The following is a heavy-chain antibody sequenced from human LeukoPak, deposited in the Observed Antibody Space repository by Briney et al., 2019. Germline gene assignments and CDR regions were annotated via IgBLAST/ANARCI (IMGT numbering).Heavy chain of an antibody. V-gene: IGHV3-30-3*01. J-gene: IGHJ4*02. Sequence: GGSLRLSCAASGFTFSSYAMHWVRQAPGKGLEWVAVISYDGSNKYYADSVKGRFTISRDNSKATLYLQMNSLRAEDTAVYYCARAIVAGTPNDYWGQGTLVTVSS. CDR3: ARAIVAGTPNDY. D-gene: IGHD6-19*01. CDR1: GFTFSSYA. CDR2: ISYDGSNK.